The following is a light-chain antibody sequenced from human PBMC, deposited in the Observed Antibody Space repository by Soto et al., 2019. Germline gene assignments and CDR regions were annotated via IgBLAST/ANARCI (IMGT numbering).Light chain of an antibody. V-gene: IGKV3-15*01. J-gene: IGKJ3*01. Sequence: DIVMTQSPATLSVAPGERVTFSCRASQGVSRKFAWYQHKPGQAPMLRISSASTRAAGIPPRFSGSGSGTEFTLTISSLQSEDFAIYYCQQYHPWPITFGRRTKVDIK. CDR2: SAS. CDR3: QQYHPWPIT. CDR1: QGVSRK.